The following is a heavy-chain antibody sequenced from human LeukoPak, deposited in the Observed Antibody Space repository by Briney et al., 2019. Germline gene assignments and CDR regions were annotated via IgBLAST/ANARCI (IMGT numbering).Heavy chain of an antibody. V-gene: IGHV3-21*01. CDR3: ARAPYGITFGPGDY. CDR1: GFTFSSYS. CDR2: ISSSSSYI. D-gene: IGHD3-16*01. Sequence: PGGSLRLSCAASGFTFSSYSMNWVRQAPGKGLEWVSSISSSSSYIYYADSVKGRFTISRDNAKNSLYLQMNSLRAEDTAVYYCARAPYGITFGPGDYWGQGTLVTGSS. J-gene: IGHJ4*02.